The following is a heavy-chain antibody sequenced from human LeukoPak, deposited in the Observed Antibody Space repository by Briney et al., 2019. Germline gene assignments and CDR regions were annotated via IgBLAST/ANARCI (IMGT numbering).Heavy chain of an antibody. V-gene: IGHV4-61*01. CDR2: SYYSGST. D-gene: IGHD3-3*01. J-gene: IGHJ3*02. CDR1: GGSISNSSYY. Sequence: SETLSLTCTVSGGSISNSSYYWGWIRQPPGKGLEWNVYSYYSGSTNYNPALKSQVTISLNTSKSQFSLKLRSGAAAGAAVYYWAGDRTIFRGIDCFDIWGLGTMVTVSS. CDR3: AGDRTIFRGIDCFDI.